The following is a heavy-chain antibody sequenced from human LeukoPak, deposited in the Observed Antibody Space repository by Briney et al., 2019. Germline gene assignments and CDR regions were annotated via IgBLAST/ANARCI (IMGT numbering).Heavy chain of an antibody. V-gene: IGHV4-39*07. CDR1: GGSISGSSYF. J-gene: IGHJ4*02. CDR2: IYHSGST. CDR3: ARRPYYFDY. Sequence: SETLSLTCTVPGGSISGSSYFWGWIRQPPGKGLEWIGEIYHSGSTNYNPSLKSRVTISVDKSKNQFSLKLSSVTAADTAVYYCARRPYYFDYWGQGTLVTVSS.